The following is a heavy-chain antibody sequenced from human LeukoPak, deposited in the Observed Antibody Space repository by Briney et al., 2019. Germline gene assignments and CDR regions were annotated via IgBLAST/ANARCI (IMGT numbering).Heavy chain of an antibody. CDR2: IYPGDSDT. CDR1: GYSFTSYW. Sequence: GESLKISCKGSGYSFTSYWIGWVRQMPGKGLEWMGIIYPGDSDTRYSPSFQGQVTISADKSISTAYLQWRSLKASDTAMYYCAREQGAVDGRPLFDYWGQGTLVTVSS. V-gene: IGHV5-51*01. D-gene: IGHD6-19*01. CDR3: AREQGAVDGRPLFDY. J-gene: IGHJ4*02.